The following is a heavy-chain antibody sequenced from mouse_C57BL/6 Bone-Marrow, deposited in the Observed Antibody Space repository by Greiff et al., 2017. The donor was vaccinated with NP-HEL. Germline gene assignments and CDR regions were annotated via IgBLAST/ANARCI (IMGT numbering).Heavy chain of an antibody. CDR2: IYPGDGDT. J-gene: IGHJ4*01. Sequence: QVQLQQSGAELVKPGASVKISCKASGYAFSSYWMNWVKQRPGKGLEWIGQIYPGDGDTNYNGKFKGKATLTADKSSSTAYMQLSSLTSEDSAVYYCARSLRFITTVVEKNYYAMDYWGQGTSVTVSS. CDR3: ARSLRFITTVVEKNYYAMDY. V-gene: IGHV1-80*01. CDR1: GYAFSSYW. D-gene: IGHD1-1*01.